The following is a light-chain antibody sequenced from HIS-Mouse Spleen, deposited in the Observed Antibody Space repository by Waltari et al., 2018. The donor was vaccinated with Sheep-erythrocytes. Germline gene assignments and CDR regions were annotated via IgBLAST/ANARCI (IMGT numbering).Light chain of an antibody. Sequence: QSALTQPRSVSGSPGQSVTISCTGTSSDVGGYNYVSWYQQHPGKAPKLMIYEGSKRPSGVSNRFSGSKSGNPASLTISGLQAEDEADYYCCSYAGSSTPWVFGGGTKLTVL. CDR2: EGS. J-gene: IGLJ3*02. V-gene: IGLV2-23*01. CDR1: SSDVGGYNY. CDR3: CSYAGSSTPWV.